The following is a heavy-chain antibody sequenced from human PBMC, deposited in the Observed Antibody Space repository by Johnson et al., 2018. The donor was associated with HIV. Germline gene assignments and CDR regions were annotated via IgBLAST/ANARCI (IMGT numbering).Heavy chain of an antibody. Sequence: VQLVESGGGVVQPGRSLRLSCAASGFTFSSYAMHWVRQAPGKGLEWVDNIKQDGSEKYYVDSVKGRFTISRDNAKNSLYLQMNSLRAEDSAVYDCARVLWDYGEEDAFDSWGQGTMVTVSS. D-gene: IGHD4-17*01. CDR3: ARVLWDYGEEDAFDS. V-gene: IGHV3-7*01. CDR2: IKQDGSEK. J-gene: IGHJ3*02. CDR1: GFTFSSYA.